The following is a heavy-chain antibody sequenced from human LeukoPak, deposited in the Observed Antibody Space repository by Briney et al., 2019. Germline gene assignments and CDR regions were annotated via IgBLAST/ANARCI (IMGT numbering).Heavy chain of an antibody. CDR2: INPNSGGT. J-gene: IGHJ6*02. D-gene: IGHD3-10*01. V-gene: IGHV1-2*02. CDR3: ARDPDYYGSGSYRRYGMDV. Sequence: ASVKVSCKASGYNFTGYYMHWVRQAPGQGLEWMGWINPNSGGTNYAQKFQGRVTMTRDTSISTAYMELSRLRSDDTAVYYCARDPDYYGSGSYRRYGMDVWGQGTTVTVSS. CDR1: GYNFTGYY.